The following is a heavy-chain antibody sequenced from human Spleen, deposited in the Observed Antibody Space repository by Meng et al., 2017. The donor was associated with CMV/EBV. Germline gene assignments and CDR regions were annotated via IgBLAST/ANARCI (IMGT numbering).Heavy chain of an antibody. CDR2: ISAYNGNT. J-gene: IGHJ4*02. Sequence: ACKACGYTFPSHGISWVRQAPGQGLEWMGWISAYNGNTNYAQKLQGRVTMTTDTSTSTAYMELRSLRSDDTAVYYCARSSPPAAIDYWGQGTLVTVSS. CDR1: GYTFPSHG. D-gene: IGHD6-25*01. CDR3: ARSSPPAAIDY. V-gene: IGHV1-18*01.